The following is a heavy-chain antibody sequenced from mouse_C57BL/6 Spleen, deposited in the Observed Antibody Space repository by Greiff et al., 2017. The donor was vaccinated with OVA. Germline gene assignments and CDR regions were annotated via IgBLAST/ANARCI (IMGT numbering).Heavy chain of an antibody. CDR1: GYSITSGYD. CDR3: ARGGITTVMDY. V-gene: IGHV3-1*01. J-gene: IGHJ4*01. CDR2: ISYSGST. Sequence: EVKLQESGPGMVKPSQSLSLTCTVTGYSITSGYDWHWIRHFPGNKLEWMGYISYSGSTNYNPSLKSRISITHDTSKNHFFLKLNSVTTEDTATYYCARGGITTVMDYWGQGTSVTVSS. D-gene: IGHD1-1*01.